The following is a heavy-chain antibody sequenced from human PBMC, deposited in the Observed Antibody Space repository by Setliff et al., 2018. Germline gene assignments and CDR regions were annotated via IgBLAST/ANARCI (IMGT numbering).Heavy chain of an antibody. Sequence: SVKVSCKASGGTFSSYVISWVREAPGQGLEWMGGIIPMFGTNYAQKFQGRVTITADESTSTAYMELSSLGSEDTAVYYCAGGQPLVRKYYYYMDVWGKGATVTVSS. D-gene: IGHD3-10*01. CDR2: IIPMFGT. J-gene: IGHJ6*03. CDR1: GGTFSSYV. V-gene: IGHV1-69*13. CDR3: AGGQPLVRKYYYYMDV.